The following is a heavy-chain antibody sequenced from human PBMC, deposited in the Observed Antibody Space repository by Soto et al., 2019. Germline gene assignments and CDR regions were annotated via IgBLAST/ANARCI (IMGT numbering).Heavy chain of an antibody. CDR1: GGSISSSSYY. D-gene: IGHD3-3*01. J-gene: IGHJ6*02. Sequence: PSETLSLTCTVSGGSISSSSYYWGWIRQPPGKGLEWIGSIYYSGSTYYNPSLKSRDTISVDTSKNQFSLKLSSVTAADTAVYYCAAFSPLQGGYYAPYYYYGMDVWGQGTTVTVSS. V-gene: IGHV4-39*01. CDR2: IYYSGST. CDR3: AAFSPLQGGYYAPYYYYGMDV.